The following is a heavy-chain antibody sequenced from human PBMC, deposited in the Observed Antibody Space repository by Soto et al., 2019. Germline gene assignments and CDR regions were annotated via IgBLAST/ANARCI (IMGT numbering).Heavy chain of an antibody. CDR2: IYYSGST. J-gene: IGHJ4*02. CDR1: GGSISSGGYY. CDR3: ARSPEATVTAFDY. D-gene: IGHD4-17*01. Sequence: QVQLQASGPGLVKPSQTLSLTCTVSGGSISSGGYYWSWIRQHPGKGLEWIGYIYYSGSTYYNPSLTSRVTISVDTSKNQFSLKLSSVTAADTAVYSCARSPEATVTAFDYWGQGTLVTVSS. V-gene: IGHV4-31*03.